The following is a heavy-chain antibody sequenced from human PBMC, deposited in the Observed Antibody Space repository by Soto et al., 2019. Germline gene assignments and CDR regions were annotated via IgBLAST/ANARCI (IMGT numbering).Heavy chain of an antibody. Sequence: SVKVSCKASGGTFSSYAISWVRQAPGQELEWMGGIIPIFGTANYAQKFQGRVTITADESTSTAHMELSSLRSEDTAVYYCARDRYYDSSGPPGGMDVWGQGTTVTVSS. V-gene: IGHV1-69*13. D-gene: IGHD3-22*01. CDR1: GGTFSSYA. CDR2: IIPIFGTA. CDR3: ARDRYYDSSGPPGGMDV. J-gene: IGHJ6*02.